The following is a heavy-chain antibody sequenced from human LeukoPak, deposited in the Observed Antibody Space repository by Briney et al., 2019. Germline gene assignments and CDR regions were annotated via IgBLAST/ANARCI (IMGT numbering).Heavy chain of an antibody. V-gene: IGHV3-15*01. CDR1: GFTFSNAW. J-gene: IGHJ4*02. CDR2: IKSKTDGGTT. Sequence: GGSLRLSCAASGFTFSNAWMSWVRQAPGKGLEWVGRIKSKTDGGTTDYAAPVKGRFTISRDDSKNTLYLQMNSLKTEDTAVYYSTTDLRFLEWLVTYWGQGTLVTVSS. CDR3: TTDLRFLEWLVTY. D-gene: IGHD3-3*01.